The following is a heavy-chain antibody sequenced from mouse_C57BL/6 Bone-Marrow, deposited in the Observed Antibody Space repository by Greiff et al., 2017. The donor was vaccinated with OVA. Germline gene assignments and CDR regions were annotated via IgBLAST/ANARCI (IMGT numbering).Heavy chain of an antibody. Sequence: VQLQQSGAELAKPGASVKLSCKASGYTFTSYWMHWVKQRPGQGLEWIGYINPSSGYTKYNQKFKDKATLTADKSSSTAYMQLSSLTYEDSAVYYCARRISITTVVATDYYAMDYWGQGTSVTVSS. J-gene: IGHJ4*01. CDR3: ARRISITTVVATDYYAMDY. CDR2: INPSSGYT. CDR1: GYTFTSYW. V-gene: IGHV1-7*01. D-gene: IGHD1-1*01.